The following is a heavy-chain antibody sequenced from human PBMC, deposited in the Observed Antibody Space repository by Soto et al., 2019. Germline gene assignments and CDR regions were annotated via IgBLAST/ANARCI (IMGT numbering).Heavy chain of an antibody. Sequence: PGGSLGLSCAASGFTFSTAWMTWVRQAPGRGLEWVARIKTTSDGGTIHYAAPVKGRFTISRDDSKDTLFLQMNSLKIEDTALYYCIRDPYGSTWGQGTLVTVSS. CDR3: IRDPYGST. V-gene: IGHV3-15*01. CDR2: IKTTSDGGTI. D-gene: IGHD3-10*01. CDR1: GFTFSTAW. J-gene: IGHJ5*02.